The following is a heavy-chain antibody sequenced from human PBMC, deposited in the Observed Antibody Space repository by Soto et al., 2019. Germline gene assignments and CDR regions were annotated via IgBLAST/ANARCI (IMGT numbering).Heavy chain of an antibody. V-gene: IGHV4-59*08. CDR1: GGSISTYY. D-gene: IGHD2-15*01. CDR3: ARHRRPIEAEASYFDY. CDR2: IYYSGST. Sequence: SETLSLTCTLSGGSISTYYWSWIRQPPGKGLEWIGYIYYSGSTNYNPSLKSRVTISVDTSKNQFSLKLSSVTAADTAVYYCARHRRPIEAEASYFDYWGQGTLVTVSS. J-gene: IGHJ4*02.